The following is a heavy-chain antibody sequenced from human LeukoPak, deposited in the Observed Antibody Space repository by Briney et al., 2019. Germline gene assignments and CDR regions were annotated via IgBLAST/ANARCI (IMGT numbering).Heavy chain of an antibody. CDR2: IKQDGSET. J-gene: IGHJ4*02. D-gene: IGHD6-6*01. CDR1: GFTFSTYW. Sequence: PGGSLRLSCAASGFTFSTYWMSWVRQAPGKGLEWVANIKQDGSETVYVDSVKGRFTISRDNARNSLFLQMNSLRGEDTAVYYCARYSSSSSSYWGQGTLVTVSS. V-gene: IGHV3-7*01. CDR3: ARYSSSSSSY.